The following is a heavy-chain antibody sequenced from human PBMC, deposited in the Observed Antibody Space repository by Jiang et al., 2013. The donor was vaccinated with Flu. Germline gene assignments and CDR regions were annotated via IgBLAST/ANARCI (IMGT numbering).Heavy chain of an antibody. CDR1: GYTFTSYD. CDR2: MDPNSGNT. D-gene: IGHD2-15*01. Sequence: VQLVESGAEVKKPGASVKVSCKASGYTFTSYDINWVRQATGQGLEWMGWMDPNSGNTGYAQKFQGRVTMTRNTSINTAYMELSSLTSEDTAMYYCAFVRYCSGGDCYSRTGLLVSYGMDVWGHGTTVTVSS. V-gene: IGHV1-8*01. CDR3: AFVRYCSGGDCYSRTGLLVSYGMDV. J-gene: IGHJ6*02.